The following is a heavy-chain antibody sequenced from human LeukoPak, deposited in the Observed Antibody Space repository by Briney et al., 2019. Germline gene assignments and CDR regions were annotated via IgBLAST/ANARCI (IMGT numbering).Heavy chain of an antibody. D-gene: IGHD5-24*01. CDR3: ARGEEMAIVTQRGGNWFDP. V-gene: IGHV4-59*01. Sequence: PSETLSLTCTVSGGSMHNYYWSWIRQPPGKGLEWIGYIYSSGTTNYSPSLKTRLTISVDTSMNQLSLKLNSVTAADTAVYYCARGEEMAIVTQRGGNWFDPRGQGTLVTVSS. J-gene: IGHJ5*02. CDR1: GGSMHNYY. CDR2: IYSSGTT.